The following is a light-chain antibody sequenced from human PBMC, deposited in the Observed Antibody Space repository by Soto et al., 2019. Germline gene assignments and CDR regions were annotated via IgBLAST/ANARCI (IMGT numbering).Light chain of an antibody. V-gene: IGLV3-1*01. J-gene: IGLJ1*01. CDR3: QAWDSSTDV. Sequence: SSELTQPLSVSVSPGQTASITWSGAKLGDKYACWYQEKSGQSPVLVIYQDSKRPTGIPERFSGSNSGNTATLTNSGTQAMHVADDFCQAWDSSTDVFGTGTKLTVL. CDR1: KLGDKY. CDR2: QDS.